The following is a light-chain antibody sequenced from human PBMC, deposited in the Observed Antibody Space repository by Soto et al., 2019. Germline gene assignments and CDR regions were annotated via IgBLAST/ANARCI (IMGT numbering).Light chain of an antibody. CDR1: SSNLGAGYD. J-gene: IGLJ3*02. V-gene: IGLV1-40*01. Sequence: QPVLTQPPSMSGAPGQRVTMSCTGSSSNLGAGYDVHWYQPLTGAAPKLLIYDNTHRPSGVPNRFSGSKSGTSASLAITGLQAEDEADYYCQSYDSGLSGHWVFGGGTKVTVL. CDR3: QSYDSGLSGHWV. CDR2: DNT.